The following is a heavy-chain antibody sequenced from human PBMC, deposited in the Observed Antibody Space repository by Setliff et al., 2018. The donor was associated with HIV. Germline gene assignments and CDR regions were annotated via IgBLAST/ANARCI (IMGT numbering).Heavy chain of an antibody. CDR2: FFYSGST. CDR1: GGSISSGSYY. V-gene: IGHV4-39*07. D-gene: IGHD2-21*01. CDR3: ARGNRVWDY. J-gene: IGHJ4*02. Sequence: SETLSLTCSVSGGSISSGSYYWGWIRQPPGKGLEWIGNFFYSGSTYYNPSLKTRVTISVDTSKNKFSLKLSSVTAADTAVYFCARGNRVWDYWGQGTLVTVSS.